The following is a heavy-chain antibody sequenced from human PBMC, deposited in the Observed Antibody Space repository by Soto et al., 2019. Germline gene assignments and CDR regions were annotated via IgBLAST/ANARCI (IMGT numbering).Heavy chain of an antibody. J-gene: IGHJ4*02. CDR1: GYTFSVAW. Sequence: EVQLVESGGGLVKPGGSLRLSCAASGYTFSVAWMNWVRQAPGKGLEWVGRILSKTDGGSTAVAAPVKGRFTISRDDSKNRLCLQMNRLKTEDTAVYYCFGGSGEARYGGQGTLVTVPS. CDR2: ILSKTDGGST. V-gene: IGHV3-15*07. D-gene: IGHD3-16*01. CDR3: FGGSGEARY.